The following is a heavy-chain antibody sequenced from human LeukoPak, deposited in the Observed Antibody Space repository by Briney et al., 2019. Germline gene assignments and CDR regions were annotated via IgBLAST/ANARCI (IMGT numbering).Heavy chain of an antibody. Sequence: ASVKVSCKASGGTFSSYAISWVRQAPGQGLEWMGWINPNSGGTNYAQKFQGRVTMTRDTSISTAYMELSRLRSDDTAVYYCARFRLDYYDSSGTSNWFDPWGQGTLVTVSS. CDR2: INPNSGGT. J-gene: IGHJ5*02. D-gene: IGHD3-22*01. V-gene: IGHV1-2*02. CDR1: GGTFSSYA. CDR3: ARFRLDYYDSSGTSNWFDP.